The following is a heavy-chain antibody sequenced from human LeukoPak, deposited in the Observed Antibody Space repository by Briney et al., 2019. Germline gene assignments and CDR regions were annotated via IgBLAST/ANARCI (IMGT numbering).Heavy chain of an antibody. J-gene: IGHJ3*02. V-gene: IGHV4-4*09. CDR1: GGSISSYY. CDR2: IYTSGST. D-gene: IGHD3-10*01. CDR3: ARLGPDYYGSGAGAFDI. Sequence: SETLSLTCTVSGGSISSYYWSWIRQPPGKGLEWIGYIYTSGSTNYNPSLKSRVTISVDTSKNKFSLKLSSVTAADTAVYYCARLGPDYYGSGAGAFDIWGQGTMVTVSS.